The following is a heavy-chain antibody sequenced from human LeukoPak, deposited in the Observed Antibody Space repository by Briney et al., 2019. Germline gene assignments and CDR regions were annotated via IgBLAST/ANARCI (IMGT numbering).Heavy chain of an antibody. D-gene: IGHD2-2*03. Sequence: ESGPTLVKPTQTLTLTCTFSGFSLSTSGVGVGWIRQPPGKAPEWLALIYWNDDKRYSPSLKSRLTITKDTSKNQVVLTVTNVDPVDTATYYCAHIGSPHSWFDPWGQGTLVTVSS. V-gene: IGHV2-5*01. J-gene: IGHJ5*02. CDR1: GFSLSTSGVG. CDR3: AHIGSPHSWFDP. CDR2: IYWNDDK.